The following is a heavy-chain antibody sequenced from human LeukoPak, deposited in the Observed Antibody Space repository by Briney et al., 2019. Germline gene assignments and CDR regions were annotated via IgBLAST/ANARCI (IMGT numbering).Heavy chain of an antibody. V-gene: IGHV1-18*01. Sequence: ASVKVSCKASGYTFINYGISWVRQAPGQGLEWMGWISAYNGNTNYAQKFQGRVTMTTDTSTSTAYMELRSLRSDDTAVYYRAREGTYCSNTRCFSFCDNWGQGTLVTVSS. D-gene: IGHD2-2*01. CDR3: AREGTYCSNTRCFSFCDN. CDR2: ISAYNGNT. CDR1: GYTFINYG. J-gene: IGHJ4*02.